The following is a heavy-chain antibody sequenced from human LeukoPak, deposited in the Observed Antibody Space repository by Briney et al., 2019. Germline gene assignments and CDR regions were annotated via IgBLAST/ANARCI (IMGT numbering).Heavy chain of an antibody. Sequence: SETLSLTCTVSGGSISSYYWSWIRQPAGKGLEWIGRIYTSGSTNYNASLKSRVSMSVDTSKNQFSLKLSSVTAADTAVFYCARENSGSYREFDCWGEGTLVTVSS. J-gene: IGHJ4*02. V-gene: IGHV4-4*07. CDR2: IYTSGST. D-gene: IGHD1-26*01. CDR1: GGSISSYY. CDR3: ARENSGSYREFDC.